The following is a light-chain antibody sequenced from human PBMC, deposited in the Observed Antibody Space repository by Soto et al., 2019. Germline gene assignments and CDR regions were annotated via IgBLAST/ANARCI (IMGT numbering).Light chain of an antibody. CDR2: DAS. V-gene: IGKV1-6*01. CDR1: QGIGSD. Sequence: AIQMTQSPSSLSASAGDRVTIACRASQGIGSDLGWYQQKPGKAPKLLIYDASSLQSGVPSRFSGSGSGTYFTLTISSLQPEDFATYYCLQDRSYPYTFGQGTTLEIK. J-gene: IGKJ2*01. CDR3: LQDRSYPYT.